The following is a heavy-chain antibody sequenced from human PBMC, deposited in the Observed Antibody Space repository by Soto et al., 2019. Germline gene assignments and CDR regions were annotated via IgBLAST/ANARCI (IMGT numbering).Heavy chain of an antibody. CDR2: ISGSGGSI. D-gene: IGHD6-13*01. Sequence: EVQLLESEGGLVQPGGSLRLSCAASGFTFSNYAMSWVRQAPGKGLEWLSTISGSGGSIYYADSVKGRFTISRDNSQNTLYPQMNSVRAEDTSLYYCAKARGYSRGGMDVWGQGTTVTVSS. CDR3: AKARGYSRGGMDV. J-gene: IGHJ6*02. CDR1: GFTFSNYA. V-gene: IGHV3-23*01.